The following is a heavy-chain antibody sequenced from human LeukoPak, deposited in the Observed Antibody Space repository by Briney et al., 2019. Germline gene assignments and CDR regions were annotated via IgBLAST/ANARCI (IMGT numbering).Heavy chain of an antibody. J-gene: IGHJ2*01. V-gene: IGHV4-39*02. CDR3: AREHNWYFDL. CDR2: IYYSGST. CDR1: GGSISSRSYY. Sequence: SETLSLTCTVSGGSISSRSYYWGWIRQPPGKGLEWIGSIYYSGSTYYNPSLKSRVTMSVDTSKNQFSLKLSSVTAADTAVYYCAREHNWYFDLWGRGTLVTVSS.